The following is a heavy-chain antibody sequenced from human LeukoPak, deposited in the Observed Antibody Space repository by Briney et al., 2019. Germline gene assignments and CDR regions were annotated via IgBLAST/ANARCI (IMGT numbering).Heavy chain of an antibody. CDR2: IRNDESNK. CDR1: GFTFSSYG. Sequence: QPGGSLRLSCAASGFTFSSYGMHWVRQAQGKGLVWGALIRNDESNKYYADSLKGRFTISRDNSTNTLYLQMNSLRAEDTAVYYCAKAPGWGSEVYYYYYMDVWGKGTTVTVSS. V-gene: IGHV3-30*02. J-gene: IGHJ6*03. D-gene: IGHD3-16*01. CDR3: AKAPGWGSEVYYYYYMDV.